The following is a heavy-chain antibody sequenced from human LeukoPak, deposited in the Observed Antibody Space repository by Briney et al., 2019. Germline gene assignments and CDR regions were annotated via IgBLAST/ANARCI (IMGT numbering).Heavy chain of an antibody. Sequence: GGSLRLSCAASGFTFNTYNMNWVRQAPGQGLEWVSSITSSSSYIYYADSVKGRFTISRDNAKNSLYLQMNSLRAEDTAVYYCARDRWIVAPTKFDYWGQGSLVTVSS. J-gene: IGHJ4*02. D-gene: IGHD1-26*01. V-gene: IGHV3-21*01. CDR2: ITSSSSYI. CDR3: ARDRWIVAPTKFDY. CDR1: GFTFNTYN.